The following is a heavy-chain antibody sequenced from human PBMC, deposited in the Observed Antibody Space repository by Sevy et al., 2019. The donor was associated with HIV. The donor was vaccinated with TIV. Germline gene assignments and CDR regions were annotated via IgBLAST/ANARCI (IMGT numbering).Heavy chain of an antibody. V-gene: IGHV3-21*01. D-gene: IGHD2-21*02. J-gene: IGHJ4*02. CDR2: ISSNSNDI. Sequence: GGSQRLSCAASGFIFSNYNMKWVRQAPGKGLEWVSSISSNSNDIYYGDSVKGRFTISRDNAKNSLYLQMNSLRAEDTAVYYCARKMELLVPDYWGQGTLVTVSS. CDR1: GFIFSNYN. CDR3: ARKMELLVPDY.